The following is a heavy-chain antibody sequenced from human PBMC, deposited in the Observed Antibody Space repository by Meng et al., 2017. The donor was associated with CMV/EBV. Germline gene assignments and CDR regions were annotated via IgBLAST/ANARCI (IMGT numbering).Heavy chain of an antibody. Sequence: ASVKVSCKASGYVFTSYDINWVRQAPGQGLEWLGWISAYKGDTNYAQKVQGRVTLTADTSTSTAYMELRGLRSDDTAVYYCARSRVGAWTWFDPWGQGTLVTVSS. CDR2: ISAYKGDT. V-gene: IGHV1-18*01. CDR3: ARSRVGAWTWFDP. D-gene: IGHD1-26*01. J-gene: IGHJ5*02. CDR1: GYVFTSYD.